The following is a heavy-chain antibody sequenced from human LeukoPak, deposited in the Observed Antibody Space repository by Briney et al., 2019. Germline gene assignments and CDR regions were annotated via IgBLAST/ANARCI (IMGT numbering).Heavy chain of an antibody. Sequence: GGSLRLSCAASGFTFSSYTMNWVRQAPGKGLEWISYISSSSNTISYADSVKGRFTISRDNAKNSLYLQMSSLRAEDTAVNYCARNRWYAFDYWGQGTLATVSS. J-gene: IGHJ4*02. CDR1: GFTFSSYT. V-gene: IGHV3-48*01. CDR3: ARNRWYAFDY. D-gene: IGHD4-23*01. CDR2: ISSSSNTI.